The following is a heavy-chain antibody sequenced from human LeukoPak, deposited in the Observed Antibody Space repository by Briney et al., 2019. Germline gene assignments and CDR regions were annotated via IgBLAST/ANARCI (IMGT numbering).Heavy chain of an antibody. J-gene: IGHJ4*02. CDR3: ARSTGYSSSWYGNEYAY. V-gene: IGHV3-23*01. CDR1: GFTFSSYA. CDR2: ISGSGGST. Sequence: GGSLRLSCAASGFTFSSYAMSWVRQAPGKGLEWVSAISGSGGSTYYADPVKGRFTISRDNSKSTLYLQMNSLRAEDTAVYYCARSTGYSSSWYGNEYAYWGQGTLVTVSS. D-gene: IGHD6-13*01.